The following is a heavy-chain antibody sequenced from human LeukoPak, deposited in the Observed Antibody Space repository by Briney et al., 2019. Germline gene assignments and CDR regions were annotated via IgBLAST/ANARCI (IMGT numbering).Heavy chain of an antibody. D-gene: IGHD3-22*01. CDR1: GFTFRSPE. J-gene: IGHJ4*02. Sequence: GGSLRLSCAASGFTFRSPEMNWVRQAPGKGLEWVSYIGNSGNTMYADSVKGRFTISRDNAKNSLYLQMNSLRAEDTALYYCARDPRVTYDSSGYYDYWGQGTLVTVSS. CDR2: IGNSGNTM. V-gene: IGHV3-48*03. CDR3: ARDPRVTYDSSGYYDY.